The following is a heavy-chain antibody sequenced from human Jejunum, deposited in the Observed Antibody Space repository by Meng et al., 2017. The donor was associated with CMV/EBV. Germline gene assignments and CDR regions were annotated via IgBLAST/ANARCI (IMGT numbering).Heavy chain of an antibody. CDR2: IHDTGST. D-gene: IGHD3-3*01. CDR3: ARGSIFVSFDS. V-gene: IGHV4-30-4*08. J-gene: IGHJ4*02. Sequence: QVQLQEPGPGLVKPSQTLSLTCSVSGGSIGSGDYYWGWIRQPPGKGLEWIGYIHDTGSTYYNPSLKSRVDISLGTSRNHFSLTLSSVTAEDTAVYFCARGSIFVSFDSWGQGTLVTVSS. CDR1: GGSIGSGDYY.